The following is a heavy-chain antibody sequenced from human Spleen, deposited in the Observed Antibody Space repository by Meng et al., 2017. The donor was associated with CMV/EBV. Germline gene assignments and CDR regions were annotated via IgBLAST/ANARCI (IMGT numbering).Heavy chain of an antibody. CDR2: IYPDGSDT. Sequence: SCKASGYSFPHSWIGWVRQVPGKGLEWMAIIYPDGSDTRYSPSFQGRVTISADKSITTAYLQWSILKASDTAMYYCATNTREPFDFWGQGTLVTVSS. D-gene: IGHD1-1*01. CDR1: GYSFPHSW. V-gene: IGHV5-51*01. J-gene: IGHJ4*02. CDR3: ATNTREPFDF.